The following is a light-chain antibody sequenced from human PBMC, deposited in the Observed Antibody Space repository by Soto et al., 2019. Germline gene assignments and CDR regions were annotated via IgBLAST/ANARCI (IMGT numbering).Light chain of an antibody. CDR2: FDA. CDR3: SAWDDSLNAHV. Sequence: QSVLTKPTSVSEAPRQGVTISCSGNSPNIGKKGGNGYQQLPGKAPKLLIYFDAWLPSGISDGFSGSRSGTAASLAISGLQSEDEADYYGSAWDDSLNAHVLGTGTKFTVL. J-gene: IGLJ1*01. V-gene: IGLV1-36*01. CDR1: SPNIGKKG.